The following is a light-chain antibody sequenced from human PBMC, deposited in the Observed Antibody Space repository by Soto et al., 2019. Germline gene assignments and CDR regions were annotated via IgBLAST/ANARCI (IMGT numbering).Light chain of an antibody. CDR2: DAS. J-gene: IGKJ5*01. Sequence: DIQITQSPSTLSASVGDRVTITCRASQNIRTWLAWYQQKPGKAPKLLIYDASTLESGVPSRFSGSGSGTEFTLTISSLQPDDYATYFCHQYNTYHTFGQGTRLEIK. CDR3: HQYNTYHT. CDR1: QNIRTW. V-gene: IGKV1-5*01.